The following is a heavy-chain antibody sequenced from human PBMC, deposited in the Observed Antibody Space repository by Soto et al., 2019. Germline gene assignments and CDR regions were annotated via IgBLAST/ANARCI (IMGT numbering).Heavy chain of an antibody. CDR2: IYWDGDK. J-gene: IGHJ4*02. Sequence: QITLKESGPAVVKPTQTLTLTCTFSGFSLTTNGVGVGWIRQPPGRALEWLALIYWDGDKRYSPSLKNRLTTTKDTSKNQVVLTVTNMDPVDTATYYCARRTTPWGVAVATYDYWGRGALVTVSS. CDR1: GFSLTTNGVG. CDR3: ARRTTPWGVAVATYDY. D-gene: IGHD6-19*01. V-gene: IGHV2-5*02.